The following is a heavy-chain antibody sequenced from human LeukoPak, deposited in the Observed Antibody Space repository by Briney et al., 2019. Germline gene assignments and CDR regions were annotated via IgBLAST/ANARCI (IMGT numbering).Heavy chain of an antibody. CDR2: IYPDDSDT. D-gene: IGHD3-22*01. J-gene: IGHJ3*02. CDR3: ARPNITSYYDSRGYDAFDI. CDR1: GYRFNAYW. Sequence: GESLKISCKGSGYRFNAYWIAWVRQMPGKGLEWMGIIYPDDSDTRYSPSFQGQVTISADKSVRTAYLQWSSLKASDTAMYYCARPNITSYYDSRGYDAFDIWGQGTMVTVSS. V-gene: IGHV5-51*01.